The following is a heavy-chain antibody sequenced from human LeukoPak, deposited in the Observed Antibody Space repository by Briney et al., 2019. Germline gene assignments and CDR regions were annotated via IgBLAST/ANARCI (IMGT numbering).Heavy chain of an antibody. Sequence: NPGGSLRLSCAASGFTVSSNYMNWVRQAPGKGLEWVSSISSSSSYIYYADSVKGRFTISRDNAKNSLYLQMNSLRAEDTAVYYCARGGNYDSSGYLDYWGQGTLVTVSS. J-gene: IGHJ4*02. V-gene: IGHV3-21*01. CDR3: ARGGNYDSSGYLDY. CDR1: GFTVSSNY. D-gene: IGHD3-22*01. CDR2: ISSSSSYI.